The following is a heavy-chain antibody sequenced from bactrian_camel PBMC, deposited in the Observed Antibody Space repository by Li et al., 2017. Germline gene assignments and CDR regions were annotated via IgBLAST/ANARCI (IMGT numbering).Heavy chain of an antibody. CDR1: GATYSSYC. J-gene: IGHJ4*01. D-gene: IGHD6*01. CDR2: IDSDGNDAST. CDR3: VRESHDGGSWSAQHLNSDY. V-gene: IGHV3S6*01. Sequence: VQPVESGGGLVQPGGSLSLSCAASGATYSSYCMAWFRQGPGKQREGVAAIDSDGNDASTKYADSVKGRFTISRDNAKNTLYLQMDNLQPEDTAVYYCVRESHDGGSWSAQHLNSDYWGQGTQVTVS.